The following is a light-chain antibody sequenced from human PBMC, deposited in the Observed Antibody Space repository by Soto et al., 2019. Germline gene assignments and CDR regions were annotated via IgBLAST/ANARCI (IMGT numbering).Light chain of an antibody. CDR3: QSYDSSLRGFYV. CDR1: SSNIGAGYD. J-gene: IGLJ1*01. CDR2: GNS. V-gene: IGLV1-40*01. Sequence: QSVLTQPPSVSGAPGQRVTISCTGSSSNIGAGYDVHWYQQLPGTAPKLLIYGNSNRPSGVPDRFSGSKSGTSASLAITGLQAEDEADYYSQSYDSSLRGFYVFGTGTKLTVL.